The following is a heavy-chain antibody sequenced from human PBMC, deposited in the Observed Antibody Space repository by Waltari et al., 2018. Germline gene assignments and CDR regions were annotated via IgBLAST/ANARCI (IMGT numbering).Heavy chain of an antibody. Sequence: QVQLVQSGAEVKKPGSSVKVSCKASGGTFSSYAISWVRQAPGQGLEWMGGIIPICGTANYAQKFQGRVTITADKSTSTAYMELSSLRSEDTAVYYCAAFDRSKKYQLLWGEIMNDYWGQGTLVTVSS. V-gene: IGHV1-69*14. D-gene: IGHD2-2*01. CDR3: AAFDRSKKYQLLWGEIMNDY. CDR2: IIPICGTA. J-gene: IGHJ4*02. CDR1: GGTFSSYA.